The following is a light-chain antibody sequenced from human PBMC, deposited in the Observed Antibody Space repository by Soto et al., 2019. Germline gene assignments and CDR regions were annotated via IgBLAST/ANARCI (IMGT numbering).Light chain of an antibody. V-gene: IGKV3-20*01. Sequence: EIVLTQSPGTLSLSPGERATLSCRASQSVXXXXLAWYQQKPGQAPRLLIYGASSRATGIPDRFSGSGSGXXXXXXXXXXXXXXFAXYYCQQYGSAPWTFGQGTKVEIK. J-gene: IGKJ1*01. CDR2: GAS. CDR3: QQYGSAPWT. CDR1: QSVXXXX.